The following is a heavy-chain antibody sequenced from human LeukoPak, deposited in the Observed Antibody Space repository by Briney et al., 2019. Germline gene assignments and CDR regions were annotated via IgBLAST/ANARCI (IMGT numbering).Heavy chain of an antibody. V-gene: IGHV4-59*08. D-gene: IGHD4-17*01. J-gene: IGHJ3*01. Sequence: PSETLSLTCTVSGGSISSNSWSWIRQPPGKGLECIGYIYHSGTTNYNPSLKSRVTISADTSKNQFSLKLTSVTAADTAIYYCARQRDYADYLDAFDVWGQGTMVTVSS. CDR2: IYHSGTT. CDR3: ARQRDYADYLDAFDV. CDR1: GGSISSNS.